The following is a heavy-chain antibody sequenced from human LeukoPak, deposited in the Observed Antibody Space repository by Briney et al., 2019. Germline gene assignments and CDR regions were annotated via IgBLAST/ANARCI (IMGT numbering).Heavy chain of an antibody. Sequence: GGSLRLSCAASGFTFSSYSMNWVRQAPGRGLEWVSSISSSSSYIYYADSVKGRFTISRDNAKNSLYLQMNSLRAEDTAVYYCASGSGSYYPNWFDPWGQGTLVTVSS. CDR2: ISSSSSYI. V-gene: IGHV3-21*01. CDR1: GFTFSSYS. D-gene: IGHD3-10*01. CDR3: ASGSGSYYPNWFDP. J-gene: IGHJ5*02.